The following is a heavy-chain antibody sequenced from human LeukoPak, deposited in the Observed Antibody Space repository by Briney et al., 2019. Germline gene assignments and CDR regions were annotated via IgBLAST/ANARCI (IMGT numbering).Heavy chain of an antibody. CDR1: GGSFSGYY. Sequence: SETLSLTCAVHGGSFSGYYWSWIRQPPGKGLEWIGEINHSGSTNYNPSLKSRVTISVDTSKNQFSLKLSSVTAADTAVYYCARSRVWGSYRHTDNFDYWGQGTLVTVSS. CDR2: INHSGST. J-gene: IGHJ4*02. V-gene: IGHV4-34*01. CDR3: ARSRVWGSYRHTDNFDY. D-gene: IGHD3-16*02.